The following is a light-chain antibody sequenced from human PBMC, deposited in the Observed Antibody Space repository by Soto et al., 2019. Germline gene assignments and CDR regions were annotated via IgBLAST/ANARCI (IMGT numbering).Light chain of an antibody. J-gene: IGKJ4*01. CDR1: QDISNY. CDR3: QQYDNLPLT. V-gene: IGKV1-33*01. CDR2: DAS. Sequence: DIQMTQSPSSLSASVGDRVTITCQASQDISNYLNWYQQKPGQAPKLLIYDASNLETGVPSRFSGCGSGTAFTFTISSLQPEDIATYYCQQYDNLPLTFGGGTKVEIQ.